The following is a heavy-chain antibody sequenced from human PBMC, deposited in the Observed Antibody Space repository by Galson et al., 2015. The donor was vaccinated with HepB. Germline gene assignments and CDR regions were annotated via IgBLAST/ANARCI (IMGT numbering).Heavy chain of an antibody. J-gene: IGHJ6*02. CDR3: ARGRGGSGLYYYYGMDV. Sequence: SLRLSCAASGFTFSSYAMHWVRQAQGKGLEWVAVISYDGSNKYYADSVKGRFTISRDNSKNTLYLQMNSLRAEDTAVYYCARGRGGSGLYYYYGMDVWGQGTTVTVSS. CDR1: GFTFSSYA. V-gene: IGHV3-30*01. CDR2: ISYDGSNK. D-gene: IGHD3-10*01.